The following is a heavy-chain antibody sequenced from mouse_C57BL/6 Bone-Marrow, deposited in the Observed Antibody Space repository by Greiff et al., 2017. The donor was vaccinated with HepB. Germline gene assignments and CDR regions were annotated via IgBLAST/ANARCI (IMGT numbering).Heavy chain of an antibody. J-gene: IGHJ1*03. V-gene: IGHV8-12*01. CDR3: ARSWGLAHWYFDV. CDR1: GFSLSTSGMG. Sequence: QVTLKESGPGILQSSQTLSLTCSFSGFSLSTSGMGVSWIRQPSGKGLEWLAHIYWDDDKRYNPSLKSRLTISKDTSRNQVFLKITSVDTADTATYYCARSWGLAHWYFDVWGTGTTVTVSS. CDR2: IYWDDDK. D-gene: IGHD1-3*01.